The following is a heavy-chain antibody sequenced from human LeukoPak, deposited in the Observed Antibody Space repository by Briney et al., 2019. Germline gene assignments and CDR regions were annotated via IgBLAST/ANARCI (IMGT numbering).Heavy chain of an antibody. CDR3: AADVGYSYGETFDY. CDR2: IVVGSGNT. J-gene: IGHJ4*02. D-gene: IGHD5-18*01. CDR1: GFTFTSSA. V-gene: IGHV1-58*01. Sequence: ASVTVSCTASGFTFTSSAVQWVRQARGQRLEWIGWIVVGSGNTNYAQKFQERVTITRDMSTSTAYMELSSLRSEDRAVYYCAADVGYSYGETFDYWGQGTLVTVSS.